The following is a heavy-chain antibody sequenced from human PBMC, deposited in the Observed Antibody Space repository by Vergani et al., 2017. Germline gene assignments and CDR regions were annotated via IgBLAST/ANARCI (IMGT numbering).Heavy chain of an antibody. D-gene: IGHD3-10*02. CDR3: ARTQLETFYYVSGVRTFDY. V-gene: IGHV4-4*02. Sequence: QVQLQESGPGLVKPSGTLSLPCAVSGGSISSSNWWSWVRQPPGKGLEWIGEIYHSGSTNYNPSLKSRVTISVDKSKNQFSLKLSSVTAADTAVYYCARTQLETFYYVSGVRTFDYWGQGTLVTVSS. CDR2: IYHSGST. CDR1: GGSISSSNW. J-gene: IGHJ4*02.